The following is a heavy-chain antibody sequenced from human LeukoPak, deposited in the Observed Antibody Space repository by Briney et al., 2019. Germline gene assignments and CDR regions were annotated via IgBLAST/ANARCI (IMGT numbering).Heavy chain of an antibody. CDR2: ISGDGGST. V-gene: IGHV3-43*02. J-gene: IGHJ4*02. D-gene: IGHD6-19*01. CDR1: GFTFSSYA. Sequence: GGSLRLSCAASGFTFSSYAMSWVRQAPGKGLEWVSLISGDGGSTFYADSVRGRFTISRDNTRKSLSPQMSSLRSEDTALYYCARESETSGWYDYWGQGTLVTVSS. CDR3: ARESETSGWYDY.